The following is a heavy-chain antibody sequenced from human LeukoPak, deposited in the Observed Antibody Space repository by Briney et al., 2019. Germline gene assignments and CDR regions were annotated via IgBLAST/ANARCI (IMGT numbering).Heavy chain of an antibody. V-gene: IGHV3-21*01. J-gene: IGHJ4*02. CDR2: ISSSSRDI. D-gene: IGHD3-10*01. CDR3: ARDSGSYYPFRY. CDR1: GFTLSSYV. Sequence: GGSLRLSCAASGFTLSSYVMNWVRQAPGKGREWVSSISSSSRDIYYADAVKGRSTISRDNAKNSLYLQVNSLRAEDTAVYYCARDSGSYYPFRYWGQGTLVTVSS.